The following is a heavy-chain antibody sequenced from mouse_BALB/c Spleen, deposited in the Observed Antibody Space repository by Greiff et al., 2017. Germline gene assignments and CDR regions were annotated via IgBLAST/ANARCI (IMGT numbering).Heavy chain of an antibody. CDR2: ISNGGGST. CDR1: GFTFSSYT. D-gene: IGHD2-1*01. Sequence: DVKLVESGGGLVQPGGSLKLSCAASGFTFSSYTMSWVRQTPEKRLEWVAYISNGGGSTYYPDTVKGRFTISRDNAKNTLYLQMSSLKSEDTAMYYCARRYGNSWYFDVWGAGTTVTVSS. J-gene: IGHJ1*01. CDR3: ARRYGNSWYFDV. V-gene: IGHV5-12-2*01.